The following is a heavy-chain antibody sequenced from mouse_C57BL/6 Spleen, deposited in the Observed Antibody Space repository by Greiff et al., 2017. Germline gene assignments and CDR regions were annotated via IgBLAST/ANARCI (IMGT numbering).Heavy chain of an antibody. CDR3: ARTTGVVASYFDY. V-gene: IGHV1-50*01. CDR2: IDPSDGYT. Sequence: QVQLQQPGAELVKPGASVKLSCKASGYTFTSYWMQWVKQRPGQGLEWIGEIDPSDGYTNYNQKFKGKATLTVDTSSRTAYMQLSSLTSEDSAVYYCARTTGVVASYFDYWGQATTLTVSS. CDR1: GYTFTSYW. J-gene: IGHJ2*01. D-gene: IGHD1-1*01.